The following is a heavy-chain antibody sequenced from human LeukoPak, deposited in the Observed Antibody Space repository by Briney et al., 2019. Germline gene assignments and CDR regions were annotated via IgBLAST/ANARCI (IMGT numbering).Heavy chain of an antibody. J-gene: IGHJ4*02. CDR2: IYSGGST. V-gene: IGHV3-53*01. CDR1: GFTVSSKY. CDR3: ARGPPYDRFDY. D-gene: IGHD3-22*01. Sequence: GGSLRLSCAASGFTVSSKYMSRVRQAPGKGLGWVSIIYSGGSTYYADSVKGRFTISRDNSKDTLYLQMNSLRADDTAVYYCARGPPYDRFDYWGQGTLVTVSS.